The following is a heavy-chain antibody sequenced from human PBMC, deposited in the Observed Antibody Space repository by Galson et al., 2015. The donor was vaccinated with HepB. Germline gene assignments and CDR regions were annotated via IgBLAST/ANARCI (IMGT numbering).Heavy chain of an antibody. D-gene: IGHD3-22*01. CDR1: GFTFSSYS. CDR3: AAFYYYDSSGYYYGDY. J-gene: IGHJ4*02. V-gene: IGHV3-21*01. CDR2: ISSSSSYI. Sequence: SLRLSCAASGFTFSSYSMNWVRQAPGKGLEWVSSISSSSSYIYYADSVKGRFTISRDNAKNSLYLQMNSLRAEDTAVYYCAAFYYYDSSGYYYGDYWGQGTLVTVSS.